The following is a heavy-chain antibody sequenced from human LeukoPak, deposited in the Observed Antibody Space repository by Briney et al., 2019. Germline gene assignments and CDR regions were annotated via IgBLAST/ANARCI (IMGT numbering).Heavy chain of an antibody. D-gene: IGHD7-27*01. Sequence: SGPALVKPTQPLTLTRTLSGFLLNASGMGVSWISHPRGKSLEWLARIDWDDDTYYSTSLNTRLNISKDTSKNQVVLTMTNMDPVDTATYYCARMNRGNYFDYWGQGTLVTVSS. CDR3: ARMNRGNYFDY. V-gene: IGHV2-70*11. CDR1: GFLLNASGMG. J-gene: IGHJ4*02. CDR2: IDWDDDT.